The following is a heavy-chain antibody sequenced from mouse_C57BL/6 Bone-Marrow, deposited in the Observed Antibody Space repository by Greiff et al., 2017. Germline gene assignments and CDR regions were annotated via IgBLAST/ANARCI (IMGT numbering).Heavy chain of an antibody. CDR2: ISSGSSTI. J-gene: IGHJ3*01. CDR1: GFTFSDYG. V-gene: IGHV5-17*01. D-gene: IGHD2-1*01. CDR3: ARGGNYLFAY. Sequence: EVMLVESGGGLVKPGGSLKLSCAASGFTFSDYGMHWVRQAPEKGLEWVAYISSGSSTIYYADTVKGRFTISRDNSKNTLFLQMTSLRSECTAMYYCARGGNYLFAYWGQGTLVTVSA.